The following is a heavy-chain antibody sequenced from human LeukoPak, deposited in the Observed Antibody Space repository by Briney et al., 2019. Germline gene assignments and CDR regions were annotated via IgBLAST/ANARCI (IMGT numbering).Heavy chain of an antibody. CDR2: IYYSGTT. Sequence: SETLSLTCSVSGGSISSSSYYWNWIRQPPGKGLEWVGSIYYSGTTYYNSSLKSRVTISEDTSKNRFSLMLTSVTAADTAVYYCARQVSDYFYYYIDVWGEGTTVIVSS. CDR1: GGSISSSSYY. V-gene: IGHV4-39*01. CDR3: ARQVSDYFYYYIDV. J-gene: IGHJ6*03.